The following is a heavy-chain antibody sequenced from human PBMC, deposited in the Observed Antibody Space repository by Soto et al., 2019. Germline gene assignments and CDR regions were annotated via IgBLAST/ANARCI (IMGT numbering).Heavy chain of an antibody. V-gene: IGHV3-53*01. CDR2: IYSGGVT. D-gene: IGHD3-22*01. Sequence: EVQLVESGGGLIQPGGSLRLSCAASGFTVSSNYMIWVRQAPGKGLEWVSVIYSGGVTYYADSVKGRFTISRDNSKNTLYLQMKSPRAEDTAVYYCARGLGRTYYDSSGYFHLDYWGQGTLVTVSS. J-gene: IGHJ4*02. CDR1: GFTVSSNY. CDR3: ARGLGRTYYDSSGYFHLDY.